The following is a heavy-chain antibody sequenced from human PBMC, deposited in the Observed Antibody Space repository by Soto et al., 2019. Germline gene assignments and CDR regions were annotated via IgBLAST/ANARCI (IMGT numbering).Heavy chain of an antibody. CDR2: ISYGGSNK. J-gene: IGHJ4*02. CDR1: GFTFSRYG. D-gene: IGHD3-22*01. V-gene: IGHV3-30*18. CDR3: AKVASSGYQGPVDY. Sequence: GGFLRLSCGACGFTFSRYGMHWVRQAPGKGLEWVAVISYGGSNKYYADSVKGRFTISRDKSKHTLYLQMNSLRAEDTAVYYCAKVASSGYQGPVDYWRQVTRVTVSS.